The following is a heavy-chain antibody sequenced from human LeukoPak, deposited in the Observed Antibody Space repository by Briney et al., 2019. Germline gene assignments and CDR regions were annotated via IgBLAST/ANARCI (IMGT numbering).Heavy chain of an antibody. V-gene: IGHV3-66*01. J-gene: IGHJ4*02. CDR2: IYSGNKT. D-gene: IGHD1-1*01. CDR3: AREGVATAGTAYDY. CDR1: GFIVSDNN. Sequence: GGSLRLSCAATGFIVSDNNLSWVRQAPGKGLEWISIIYSGNKTSYTDSVKGRFIISRDNSKNTLYLQMNSLRVEDTAVYYCAREGVATAGTAYDYWGQGTLVTVSS.